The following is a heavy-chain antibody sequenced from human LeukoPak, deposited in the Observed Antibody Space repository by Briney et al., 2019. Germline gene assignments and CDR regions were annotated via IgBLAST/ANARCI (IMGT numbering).Heavy chain of an antibody. D-gene: IGHD3-10*01. CDR2: IYYSGTT. Sequence: SETLSLTCTVSGGSISSGSYYWVWIRQPPGKGLEWIGTIYYSGTTYYNPSLKSRVTISVDTSKNQFSLKLSSVTAADTAVYYCARVRAMVRGVILGYYYYMDVWGKGTTVTVSS. CDR3: ARVRAMVRGVILGYYYYMDV. CDR1: GGSISSGSYY. V-gene: IGHV4-39*07. J-gene: IGHJ6*03.